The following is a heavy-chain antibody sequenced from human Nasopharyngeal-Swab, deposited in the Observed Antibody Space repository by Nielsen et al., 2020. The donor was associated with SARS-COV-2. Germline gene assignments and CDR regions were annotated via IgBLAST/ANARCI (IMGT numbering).Heavy chain of an antibody. CDR2: ISYDGSNK. CDR3: AKGQRTSGTRAFDI. Sequence: GESLKISCAASGFTFSSYAMHWVRQAPGKGLEWVAVISYDGSNKYYADSVKGRFTISRDNSKNTLYLQMNSLRAEDTAVYYCAKGQRTSGTRAFDIWGQGTMVTVSS. J-gene: IGHJ3*02. V-gene: IGHV3-30-3*01. D-gene: IGHD1-1*01. CDR1: GFTFSSYA.